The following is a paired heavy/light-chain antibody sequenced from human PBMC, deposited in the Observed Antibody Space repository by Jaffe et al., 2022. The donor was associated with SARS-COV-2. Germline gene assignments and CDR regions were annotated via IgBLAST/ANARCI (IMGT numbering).Light chain of an antibody. CDR1: SSNIGSNT. CDR2: GNN. CDR3: VAWDDSLNGPV. Sequence: QSVLTQPPSASGTPGQRVTISCSRSSSNIGSNTVNWYRHLPGTAPKLLIYGNNQRPSGVPDRFSGSTSGTSASLAISGLQSEDEADYYCVAWDDSLNGPVFGGGTKLTVL. V-gene: IGLV1-44*01. J-gene: IGLJ2*01.
Heavy chain of an antibody. Sequence: QVQLVQSGSEVKKPGASVTLSCKASGYTFTKYALSWVRQAPGQGLEWLGWINTNTGNPTYAQAFTGRFVFSLDTSISTASLVISGLKGDDTARYYCARGRYFDWVSDRFYFDHWGQGTLVTVSS. D-gene: IGHD3-9*01. CDR2: INTNTGNP. J-gene: IGHJ4*02. V-gene: IGHV7-4-1*02. CDR1: GYTFTKYA. CDR3: ARGRYFDWVSDRFYFDH.